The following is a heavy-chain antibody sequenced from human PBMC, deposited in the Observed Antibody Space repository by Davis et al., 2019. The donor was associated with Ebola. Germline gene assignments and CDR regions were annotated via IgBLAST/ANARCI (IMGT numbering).Heavy chain of an antibody. J-gene: IGHJ5*02. D-gene: IGHD1-7*01. CDR3: ARGGGITGTTGWFDH. CDR1: GGSFSGYY. V-gene: IGHV4-34*01. CDR2: INHSGST. Sequence: PGGSLRLSCAVYGGSFSGYYWSWIRQPPGKGLEWIGEINHSGSTNYNPSLKSRVTISVDTSKNQFSLKLSSVTAADTAVYYCARGGGITGTTGWFDHWGQGTLVTVSS.